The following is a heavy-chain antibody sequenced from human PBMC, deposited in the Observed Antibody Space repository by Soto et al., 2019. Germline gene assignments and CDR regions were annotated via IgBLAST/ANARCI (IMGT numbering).Heavy chain of an antibody. J-gene: IGHJ6*02. V-gene: IGHV3-7*03. Sequence: GGSLRLSCAASGFTFINCWIIFVRQAPGKGLEWVANMKQDGSERYYVDSVKGRFTISRDNAKNSLYLQMNSLRAEDTALYYCARFGYSNGLDVWGQGTTVTVSS. CDR1: GFTFINCW. D-gene: IGHD3-10*01. CDR3: ARFGYSNGLDV. CDR2: MKQDGSER.